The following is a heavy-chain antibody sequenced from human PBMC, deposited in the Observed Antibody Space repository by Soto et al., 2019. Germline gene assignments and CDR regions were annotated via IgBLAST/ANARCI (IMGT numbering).Heavy chain of an antibody. CDR3: ARGLTVYYAVLHYSYAMDV. CDR1: GGTFKSYV. J-gene: IGHJ6*02. Sequence: QVQLVQSGAEVKKPGSSVKVSCKASGGTFKSYVFSWVRQAPGQGLEWMGGFIPLFGTPNYAQKFQGRVTITAHESTSTVYLEMSSLHSGDSAVYYYARGLTVYYAVLHYSYAMDVWGQGTTVTVSS. V-gene: IGHV1-69*01. CDR2: FIPLFGTP. D-gene: IGHD3-10*01.